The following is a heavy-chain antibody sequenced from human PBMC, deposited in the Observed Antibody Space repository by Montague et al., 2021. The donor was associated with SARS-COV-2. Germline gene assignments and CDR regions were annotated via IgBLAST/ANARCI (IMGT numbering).Heavy chain of an antibody. V-gene: IGHV4-38-2*02. Sequence: SETLSLTCTVSGYSISSGYYWGWIRQPPGKGLEWIGSIYPSGSTYYNPSLKSRVTISVDTSKDQFSLKLSSVTAADTAVYYCARERRYCSGGSCYSGWFDPWGQGTLVTVSS. J-gene: IGHJ5*02. D-gene: IGHD2-15*01. CDR3: ARERRYCSGGSCYSGWFDP. CDR2: IYPSGST. CDR1: GYSISSGYY.